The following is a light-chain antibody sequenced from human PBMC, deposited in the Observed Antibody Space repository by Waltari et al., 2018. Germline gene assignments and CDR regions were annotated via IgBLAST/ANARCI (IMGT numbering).Light chain of an antibody. CDR2: DNY. J-gene: IGLJ2*01. CDR1: SSNIGNYL. V-gene: IGLV1-51*01. CDR3: ATWDNSLTAVV. Sequence: QSVLPQPPSVSAAPGQKVTISCSGSSSNIGNYLVSWYHQLPGATPKLLIYDNYKRPSGIPDRFSASKSGTSATLDITGLQIGDEADYYCATWDNSLTAVVFGGGTKLTVL.